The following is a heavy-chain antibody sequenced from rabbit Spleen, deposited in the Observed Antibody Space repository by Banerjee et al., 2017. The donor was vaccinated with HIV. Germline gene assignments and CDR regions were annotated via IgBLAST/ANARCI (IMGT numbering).Heavy chain of an antibody. CDR3: ARDPYVINTAYSDL. Sequence: QEQVVESGGGLVKPEGSLTLTCTASGFSFSSYYYMCWVRQAPGKGLEWIACIYTGISGNTYYASWAKGRFTISKTSSTTVTLQMTSLTVADTATYFCARDPYVINTAYSDLWGPGTLVTVS. CDR1: GFSFSSYYY. J-gene: IGHJ4*01. D-gene: IGHD6-1*01. V-gene: IGHV1S45*01. CDR2: IYTGISGNT.